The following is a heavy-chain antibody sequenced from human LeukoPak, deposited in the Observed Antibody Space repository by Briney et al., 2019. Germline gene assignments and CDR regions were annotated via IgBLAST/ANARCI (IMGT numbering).Heavy chain of an antibody. CDR2: MNPNSGNT. D-gene: IGHD2-15*01. Sequence: ASVKVSCKASGGTFTSYDINWVRQATGQGLEWMGWMNPNSGNTGYAQKFQGRVTITRNTSISTVYMELSSLRSEDTAVYYCATPGGCSGGSCYNLWLGYWGQGTLVTVSS. J-gene: IGHJ4*02. V-gene: IGHV1-8*03. CDR1: GGTFTSYD. CDR3: ATPGGCSGGSCYNLWLGY.